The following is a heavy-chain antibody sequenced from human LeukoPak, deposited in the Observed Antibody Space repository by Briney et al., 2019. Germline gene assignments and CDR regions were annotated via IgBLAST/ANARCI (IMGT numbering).Heavy chain of an antibody. V-gene: IGHV1-2*02. CDR3: ARARCSSTSCYRGFHWFDP. J-gene: IGHJ5*02. CDR2: INPNSGGT. Sequence: AASVKVSCKASGYTFTGYYMHWVRQAPGQGLEWMGWINPNSGGTNYAQKFQGRVTMTRDTSISTAYMELSRLRSDDTAVYYCARARCSSTSCYRGFHWFDPWGQGTLVTVSS. CDR1: GYTFTGYY. D-gene: IGHD2-2*01.